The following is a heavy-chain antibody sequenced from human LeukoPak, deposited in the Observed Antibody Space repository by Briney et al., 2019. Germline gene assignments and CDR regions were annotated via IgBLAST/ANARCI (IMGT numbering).Heavy chain of an antibody. CDR2: ISGSGGST. J-gene: IGHJ4*02. CDR3: AKGFHLSGINLGYYFDY. Sequence: PGGSLRLSCAASGFTFSSYAMSWVRQAPGKGLEWVSAISGSGGSTYYADSVKGRFTISRDNSKNTLYLQMNSLRAEDTAVYYCAKGFHLSGINLGYYFDYWGQGALVTVSS. D-gene: IGHD1-26*01. CDR1: GFTFSSYA. V-gene: IGHV3-23*01.